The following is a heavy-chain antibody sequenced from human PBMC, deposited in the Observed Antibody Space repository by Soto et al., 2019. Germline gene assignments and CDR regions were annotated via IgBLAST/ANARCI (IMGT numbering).Heavy chain of an antibody. V-gene: IGHV3-23*01. J-gene: IGHJ6*03. D-gene: IGHD1-7*01. CDR3: AKGTKTRYYYYYYMDV. CDR2: ISGSGGST. Sequence: VQLLESGGGLVQPGGSLRLSCAASGFTFNIYAMSWVRQAPGKGLEWVSAISGSGGSTYYADSVKGRFTISRDNSKNTLYLQMNSLRPEDTAVYYCAKGTKTRYYYYYYMDVWGKGTTVTVSS. CDR1: GFTFNIYA.